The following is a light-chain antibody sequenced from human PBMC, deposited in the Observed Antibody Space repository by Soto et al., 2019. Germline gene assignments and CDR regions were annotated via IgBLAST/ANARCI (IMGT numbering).Light chain of an antibody. CDR3: LQAKQFPWT. J-gene: IGKJ1*01. V-gene: IGKV2-24*01. CDR2: KIS. CDR1: QSLVHSDGNTY. Sequence: EIVMTQTPLPSPVTLGQPASISCRSSQSLVHSDGNTYLTGLQQRPGQPPRLLLYKISKRFSGVPDRCSGSGAGTAFTLKISRVEPEDVGVYYCLQAKQFPWTFGQGTKVEIK.